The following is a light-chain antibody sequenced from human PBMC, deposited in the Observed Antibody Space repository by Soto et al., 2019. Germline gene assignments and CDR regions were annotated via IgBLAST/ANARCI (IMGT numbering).Light chain of an antibody. CDR3: VLYMGSGIWV. CDR1: SGSVSTNNY. CDR2: STY. J-gene: IGLJ3*02. V-gene: IGLV8-61*01. Sequence: QTVVTQEPSFSVSPGATVTLTCGLSSGSVSTNNYPSWYQQTTGQAPRTLIYSTYTRSSGVPDRFSASILWNKAALTITGAQADDESDYYCVLYMGSGIWVFGGGTKLTVL.